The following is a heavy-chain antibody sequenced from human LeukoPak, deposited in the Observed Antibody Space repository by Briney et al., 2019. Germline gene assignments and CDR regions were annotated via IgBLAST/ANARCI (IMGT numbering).Heavy chain of an antibody. CDR3: AKEVVASFDY. V-gene: IGHV3-53*01. J-gene: IGHJ4*02. Sequence: EGSLRLSCAASGFTVSINYMSWVRQAPGKGLEWVSVIYSGGSTYYADSVKGRFTISRDNSKNTLYLQMNSLRAEDTAVYYCAKEVVASFDYWGQGTLVTVSS. D-gene: IGHD3-22*01. CDR1: GFTVSINY. CDR2: IYSGGST.